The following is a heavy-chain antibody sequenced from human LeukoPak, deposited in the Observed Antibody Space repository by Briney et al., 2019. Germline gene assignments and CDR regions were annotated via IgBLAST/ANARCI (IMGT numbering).Heavy chain of an antibody. CDR2: IYYGANT. D-gene: IGHD3-3*01. Sequence: SETLSLTCTVSGGSISSSLYYWGWVRQPPGKGLEWVGSIYYGANTYYNPSLKSRLTISVDTSKNQVSLKLRSVTAADTALYFCAGGQSLDWLSNYFDSWGQGNLVIVSS. CDR3: AGGQSLDWLSNYFDS. V-gene: IGHV4-39*01. J-gene: IGHJ4*02. CDR1: GGSISSSLYY.